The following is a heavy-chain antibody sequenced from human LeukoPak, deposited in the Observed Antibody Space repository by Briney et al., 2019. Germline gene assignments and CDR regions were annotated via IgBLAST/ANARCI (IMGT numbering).Heavy chain of an antibody. CDR3: ARPTSGYPTDAFDI. CDR2: IYPGDSDT. CDR1: GYSFTSYW. J-gene: IGHJ3*02. Sequence: GESLEISCKGSGYSFTSYWIGRVRQLPGKGLEWMGIIYPGDSDTRYSPSFQGQVTISVDKSIRTAFLQWSSLKAADTAMYYCARPTSGYPTDAFDIWGHGRMLSVSS. V-gene: IGHV5-51*01. D-gene: IGHD3-22*01.